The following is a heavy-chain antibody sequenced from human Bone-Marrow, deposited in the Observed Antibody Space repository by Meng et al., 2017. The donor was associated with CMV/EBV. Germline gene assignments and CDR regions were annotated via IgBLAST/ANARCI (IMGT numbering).Heavy chain of an antibody. J-gene: IGHJ6*02. V-gene: IGHV1-18*01. D-gene: IGHD2-2*02. CDR3: ARDLKEDCSSTSCYRDYYYYGMDV. CDR1: GYTFSSYG. CDR2: ISAYNGNT. Sequence: ASVKVSCKASGYTFSSYGISWVRQAPGQGLEWMGWISAYNGNTNYAQKLQGRVTMTTDTSASTAYMELRSLRSDDTAVYYCARDLKEDCSSTSCYRDYYYYGMDVWGQGTAVTASS.